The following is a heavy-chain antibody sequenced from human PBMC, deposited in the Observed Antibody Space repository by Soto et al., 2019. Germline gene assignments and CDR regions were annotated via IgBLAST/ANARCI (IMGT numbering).Heavy chain of an antibody. J-gene: IGHJ5*02. D-gene: IGHD1-26*01. Sequence: EVQLLESGGGLVQPGGSLRLSCAASGFTFSSYAMSWVRQAPGKGLEWVSAISGSGGSTYYADSVKGRFTISRDNSKNTLYLQMNSLRAEDTAVYYCAKAKEGEWELRNWFDPWGQGTLVTVSS. V-gene: IGHV3-23*01. CDR1: GFTFSSYA. CDR2: ISGSGGST. CDR3: AKAKEGEWELRNWFDP.